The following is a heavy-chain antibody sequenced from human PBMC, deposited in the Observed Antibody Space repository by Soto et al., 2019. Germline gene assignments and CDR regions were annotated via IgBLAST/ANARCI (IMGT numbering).Heavy chain of an antibody. CDR1: GDSFINYW. CDR2: IYPGDSDT. J-gene: IGHJ6*03. D-gene: IGHD3-3*01. CDR3: ARGAIDFWSGYYRYYYYMDV. V-gene: IGHV5-51*01. Sequence: GESLKISCKGSGDSFINYWIGWVRQRPGKGLEWMGIIYPGDSDTRYSPSFQGQVTISADKSINTAYLQWSSLKASDTAMYYCARGAIDFWSGYYRYYYYMDVWGKGTTVTVSS.